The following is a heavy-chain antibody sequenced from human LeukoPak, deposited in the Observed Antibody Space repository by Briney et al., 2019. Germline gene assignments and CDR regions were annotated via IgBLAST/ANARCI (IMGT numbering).Heavy chain of an antibody. Sequence: ASVKVSCKASGYTFTGYYMHWVRQAPGQGLVWMGRINPNSGGTNYAQKFQGRVTMTRDTSISTAYMELSRLRSDDTAVYYCARDPLYYDSSGYLFDYWGQGTLVTVSS. CDR3: ARDPLYYDSSGYLFDY. CDR1: GYTFTGYY. D-gene: IGHD3-22*01. V-gene: IGHV1-2*06. CDR2: INPNSGGT. J-gene: IGHJ4*02.